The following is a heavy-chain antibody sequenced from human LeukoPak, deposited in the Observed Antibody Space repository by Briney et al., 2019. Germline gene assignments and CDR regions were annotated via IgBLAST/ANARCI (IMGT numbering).Heavy chain of an antibody. Sequence: ASVKVSCKASGYTFTSYGISWVRQAPGQGLEWMGWISAYNGNTIYAQKFQGRVTMTEDTSTDTAYMELSSLRSEDTAVYYCATVGGAAQANDAFDIWGQGTMVTVSS. V-gene: IGHV1-18*01. D-gene: IGHD1-26*01. J-gene: IGHJ3*02. CDR1: GYTFTSYG. CDR2: ISAYNGNT. CDR3: ATVGGAAQANDAFDI.